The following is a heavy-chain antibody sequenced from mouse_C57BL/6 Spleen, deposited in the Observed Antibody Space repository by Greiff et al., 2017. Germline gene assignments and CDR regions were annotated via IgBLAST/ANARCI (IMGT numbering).Heavy chain of an antibody. CDR3: VSAGGVYAMGD. CDR1: GFTFNTYA. V-gene: IGHV10-3*01. J-gene: IGHJ4*01. CDR2: IRSKSGNYAT. Sequence: EVHLVESGGGLVQPKGSLKLSCAASGFTFNTYAMHWVRQAPGKGLEWVARIRSKSGNYATYYADSVKDRFTISRDDSQTMLYLQMHNLKTEDTATVYCVSAGGVYAMGDWGQRPSVTAS.